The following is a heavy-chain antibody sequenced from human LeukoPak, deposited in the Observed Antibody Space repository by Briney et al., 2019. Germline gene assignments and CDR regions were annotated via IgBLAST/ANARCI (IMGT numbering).Heavy chain of an antibody. CDR3: ARRGLCDSSGHFDY. D-gene: IGHD3-22*01. CDR2: IYYSGST. CDR1: GGSISSSSYY. Sequence: PSETLSLTCSVSGGSISSSSYYWGWIRQPPGKGLEWIGSIYYSGSTYYNPSLKSRVTISVDTSKKQFSLKLSSVTAADTAVYYCARRGLCDSSGHFDYWGQGTLVTVSS. J-gene: IGHJ4*02. V-gene: IGHV4-39*01.